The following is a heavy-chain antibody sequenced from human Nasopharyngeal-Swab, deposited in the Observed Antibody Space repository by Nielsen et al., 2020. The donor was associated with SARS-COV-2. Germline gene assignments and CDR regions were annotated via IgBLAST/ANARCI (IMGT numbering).Heavy chain of an antibody. CDR1: GFTLSSYE. CDR2: ISSSGSTI. Sequence: GESLKISCAASGFTLSSYEMNWVRQAPGKGLEWVSYISSSGSTIYYADSVKGRFTISRDNAKNSLYLQMNSLRAEDTAVYYCARGEQQWLVRNYFDYWGQGTLVTVSS. D-gene: IGHD6-19*01. J-gene: IGHJ4*02. V-gene: IGHV3-48*03. CDR3: ARGEQQWLVRNYFDY.